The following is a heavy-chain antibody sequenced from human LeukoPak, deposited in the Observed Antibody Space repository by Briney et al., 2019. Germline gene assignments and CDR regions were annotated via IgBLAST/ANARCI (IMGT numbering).Heavy chain of an antibody. CDR3: AKSFGPVIAAAGTGAD. J-gene: IGHJ4*02. V-gene: IGHV4-59*01. CDR1: GGSISSYY. Sequence: SETLSLTCTVSGGSISSYYWSWIRQPPGKGLEWIGYIYYSGSTNYNPSLKSRVTISVDTSKNQFSLKLSSVTAADTAVYYCAKSFGPVIAAAGTGADWGQGILVTVSS. D-gene: IGHD6-13*01. CDR2: IYYSGST.